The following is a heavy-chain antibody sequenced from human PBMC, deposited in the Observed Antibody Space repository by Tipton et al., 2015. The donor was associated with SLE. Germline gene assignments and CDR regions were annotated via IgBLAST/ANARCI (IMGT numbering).Heavy chain of an antibody. J-gene: IGHJ4*02. CDR1: GLTFSSYS. CDR3: AKDFTSSQQLAGFDY. Sequence: SLRLSCAASGLTFSSYSMNWVRQAPGKGLEWVGFIRSKAYGGTTEYAASVKGRFTISRDNSKNTLYLQMNSLRAEDTAVYYCAKDFTSSQQLAGFDYWGQGTLVTVSS. CDR2: IRSKAYGGTT. V-gene: IGHV3-71*01. D-gene: IGHD6-6*01.